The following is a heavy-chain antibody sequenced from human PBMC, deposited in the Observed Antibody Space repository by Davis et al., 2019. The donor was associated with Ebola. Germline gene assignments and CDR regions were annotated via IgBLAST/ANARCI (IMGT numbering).Heavy chain of an antibody. CDR2: IYSGGST. CDR3: AKTMVAFYYYYGMDV. D-gene: IGHD4/OR15-4a*01. Sequence: GESLKISCAASGFTVSSNYMSWVRQAPGKGLEWVSVIYSGGSTYYADSVKGRFTISRDNSKNTLYLQMNSLRAEDTAVYYCAKTMVAFYYYYGMDVWGQGTTVTVSS. V-gene: IGHV3-53*05. J-gene: IGHJ6*02. CDR1: GFTVSSNY.